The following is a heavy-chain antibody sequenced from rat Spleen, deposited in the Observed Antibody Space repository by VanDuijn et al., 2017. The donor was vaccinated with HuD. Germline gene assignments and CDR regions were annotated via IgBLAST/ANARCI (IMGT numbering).Heavy chain of an antibody. CDR3: ARTGFAY. J-gene: IGHJ3*01. CDR1: GFTFSNYY. V-gene: IGHV5-25*01. Sequence: EVQLVESGGGLVQPGRSLKLSCAASGFTFSNYYMAWVRQAPTKGLEWVASISPSGGSTYYPDTVKGRFVISKDNAKNTGYLQMKNLRSEDTAMYYCARTGFAYWGQGTLVTVSS. CDR2: ISPSGGST.